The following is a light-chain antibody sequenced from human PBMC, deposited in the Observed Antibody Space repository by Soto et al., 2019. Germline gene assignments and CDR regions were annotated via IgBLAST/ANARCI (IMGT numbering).Light chain of an antibody. J-gene: IGLJ1*01. CDR3: SSYTTSSTQV. Sequence: QSVLTQPASVSGSPGQSITISCTGTSSDVGFDNYVSWYQQHPGKAPKLMIYEVSNRPSGVSNRFSGSKSGNTASLTISGLQTEDEADYYCSSYTTSSTQVFGTGTKVPS. V-gene: IGLV2-14*01. CDR2: EVS. CDR1: SSDVGFDNY.